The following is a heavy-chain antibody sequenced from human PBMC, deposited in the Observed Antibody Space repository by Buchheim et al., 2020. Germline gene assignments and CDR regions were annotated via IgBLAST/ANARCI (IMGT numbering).Heavy chain of an antibody. V-gene: IGHV4-34*01. J-gene: IGHJ6*03. Sequence: QVQLQQWGAGLLKPSETLSLTCAVYGGSFSGYYWSWIRQPPGKGLEWIGEINHSGSTNYNPSLKSRVTISVDTSKNQFSLKLSSVTAADTAVYYCAKSVQQLVRGLDYYYYYMDVWGKGTT. CDR2: INHSGST. CDR1: GGSFSGYY. D-gene: IGHD6-13*01. CDR3: AKSVQQLVRGLDYYYYYMDV.